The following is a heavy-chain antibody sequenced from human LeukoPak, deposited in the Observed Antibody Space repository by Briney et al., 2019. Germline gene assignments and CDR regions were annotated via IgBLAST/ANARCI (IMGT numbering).Heavy chain of an antibody. V-gene: IGHV1-69*13. Sequence: GASVKVSCKASGGTFSSYAISWVRQAPGQGLEWMGGIIPIFGTANYAQKFQGRVTITADESTSTAYMELSSLRSEDTAVYYCARDRTLENYDFWSGLGYYGMDVWGQGTTVTVSS. D-gene: IGHD3-3*01. CDR3: ARDRTLENYDFWSGLGYYGMDV. CDR2: IIPIFGTA. CDR1: GGTFSSYA. J-gene: IGHJ6*02.